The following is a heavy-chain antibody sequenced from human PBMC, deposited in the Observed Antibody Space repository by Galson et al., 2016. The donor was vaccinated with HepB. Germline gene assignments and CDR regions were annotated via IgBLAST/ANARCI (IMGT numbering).Heavy chain of an antibody. CDR2: VNPADSDT. J-gene: IGHJ4*02. V-gene: IGHV5-51*01. CDR3: VKRGDGYNVSDN. CDR1: GYIFPNYW. D-gene: IGHD5-24*01. Sequence: QSGAEVKKPGESLMISCKASGYIFPNYWIGWVRQPPGKGLEWMGIVNPADSDTIYTPSFDGLVTIPADKSITTAYLHWSSLRASDTGMYYCVKRGDGYNVSDNWGQGTPITVSS.